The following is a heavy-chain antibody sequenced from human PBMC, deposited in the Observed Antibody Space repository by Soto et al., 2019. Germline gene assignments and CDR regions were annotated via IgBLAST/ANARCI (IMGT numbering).Heavy chain of an antibody. CDR1: GGSISSYY. CDR3: ARAGYSSSWYAASSGWYLLDY. CDR2: IYYSGST. Sequence: LSVTCTVSGGSISSYYWSWIRQPPGKGLEWIGYIYYSGSTNYNPSLKSRVTISVDTSKNQFSLKLSSVTAADTAVYYCARAGYSSSWYAASSGWYLLDYWGQGTLVTVSS. V-gene: IGHV4-59*01. J-gene: IGHJ4*02. D-gene: IGHD6-13*01.